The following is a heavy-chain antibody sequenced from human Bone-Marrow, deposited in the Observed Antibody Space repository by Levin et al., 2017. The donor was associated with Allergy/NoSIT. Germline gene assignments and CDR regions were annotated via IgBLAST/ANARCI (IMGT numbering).Heavy chain of an antibody. CDR3: ARVGLTRPGDFLSFFDL. CDR1: GFNFNQYY. V-gene: IGHV3-11*01. CDR2: IVSSGNSI. J-gene: IGHJ4*02. D-gene: IGHD1-14*01. Sequence: PGGSLRLSCAASGFNFNQYYMSWLRQAPGGGLEWLSYIVSSGNSIYYADSVKGRFTISRDSAKTSVYLQMNSLGADDTAVYFCARVGLTRPGDFLSFFDLWGQGTLVTVSS.